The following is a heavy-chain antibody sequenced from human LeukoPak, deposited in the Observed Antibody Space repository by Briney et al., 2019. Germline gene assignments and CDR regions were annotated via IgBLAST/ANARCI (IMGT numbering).Heavy chain of an antibody. CDR1: GFTFSSYE. CDR2: IKSKTDRGTI. V-gene: IGHV3-15*01. J-gene: IGHJ3*02. Sequence: QPGGSLRLSCAASGFTFSSYEMNWVRQAPGKGLEWVGRIKSKTDRGTIDYAAAVKGRFTISRDDSKNTLYLQMNSLKTEDTAVYYCTTDQGGYVPDAFDIWGQGTMVTVSS. CDR3: TTDQGGYVPDAFDI. D-gene: IGHD5-12*01.